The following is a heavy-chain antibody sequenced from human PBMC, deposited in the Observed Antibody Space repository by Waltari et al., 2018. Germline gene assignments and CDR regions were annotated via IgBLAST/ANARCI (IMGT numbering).Heavy chain of an antibody. CDR1: GGSISSYY. CDR2: IYYSGST. CDR3: ARQIVPAAEGAAYYYYMDV. V-gene: IGHV4-59*08. J-gene: IGHJ6*03. Sequence: QVQLQESGPGLVKPSETLSLTCTVSGGSISSYYWSWIRQPPGKGLEWIGYIYYSGSTNYNPSLTSRVTISVDTSKNQFSLKLSSVTAADTAVYYCARQIVPAAEGAAYYYYMDVWGKGTTVTISS. D-gene: IGHD2-2*01.